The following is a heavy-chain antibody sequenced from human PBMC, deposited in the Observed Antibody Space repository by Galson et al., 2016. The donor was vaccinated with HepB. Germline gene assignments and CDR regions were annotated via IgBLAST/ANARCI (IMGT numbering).Heavy chain of an antibody. Sequence: SLRLSCAASGFTFSSYGMHWVRQAPGKGLEWVAVIWFDGSNNNYADSVKGRFTISRDNSKNTLYLQMNGLRAEDTAVYYCARGSSGWYVDYWGQGTLVTVSS. CDR3: ARGSSGWYVDY. CDR1: GFTFSSYG. J-gene: IGHJ4*02. CDR2: IWFDGSNN. D-gene: IGHD6-19*01. V-gene: IGHV3-33*01.